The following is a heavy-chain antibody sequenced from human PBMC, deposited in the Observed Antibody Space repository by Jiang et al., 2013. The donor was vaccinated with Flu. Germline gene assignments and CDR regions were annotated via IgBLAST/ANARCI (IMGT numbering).Heavy chain of an antibody. V-gene: IGHV4-4*02. J-gene: IGHJ4*02. D-gene: IGHD6-13*01. Sequence: PSLKSRVTISVDKSKNQFSLKLSSVTAADTAVYYCIAAAGTLVDYWGQGTLVTVSS. CDR3: IAAAGTLVDY.